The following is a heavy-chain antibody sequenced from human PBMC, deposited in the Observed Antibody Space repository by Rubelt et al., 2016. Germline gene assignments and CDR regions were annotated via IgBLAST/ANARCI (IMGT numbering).Heavy chain of an antibody. CDR2: ISYDGSNK. CDR3: AKGQVWFDP. Sequence: GGGVVQPGRSLRLSCAASGFTFSSYAMHWVRQAPGKGLEWVAVISYDGSNKYYADSVKGRFAISRDNSKNTLYLEMNSLRAEDTAVYYCAKGQVWFDPWGQGTLVTVSS. V-gene: IGHV3-30*09. CDR1: GFTFSSYA. J-gene: IGHJ5*02.